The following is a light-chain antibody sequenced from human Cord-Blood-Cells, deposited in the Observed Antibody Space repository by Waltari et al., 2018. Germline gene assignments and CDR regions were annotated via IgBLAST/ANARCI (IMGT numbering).Light chain of an antibody. V-gene: IGKV1-39*01. CDR1: QSISSY. Sequence: TQSPSTRSASVGDKVTITCRASQSISSYLNWYQQKPGKAPKPLIYAASSLQSGVPSRFSGSGSGTDFTLTISSLQPEDFATYYCQQSYSTPRTFGPGTKVDIK. CDR3: QQSYSTPRT. J-gene: IGKJ3*01. CDR2: AAS.